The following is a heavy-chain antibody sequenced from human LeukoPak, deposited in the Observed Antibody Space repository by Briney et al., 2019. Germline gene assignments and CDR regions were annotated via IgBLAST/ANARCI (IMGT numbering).Heavy chain of an antibody. D-gene: IGHD1-1*01. CDR3: ARVCPTYYFDY. CDR2: IYYSGST. CDR1: GGSVGSSSYY. V-gene: IGHV4-39*07. J-gene: IGHJ4*02. Sequence: SETLSLTCTVSGGSVGSSSYYWGWIRQPPGKGLEWIGSIYYSGSTYYNPSLKSRVTISVDTSKNQFSLKLSSVTAADTAVCYCARVCPTYYFDYWGQGTLVTVSS.